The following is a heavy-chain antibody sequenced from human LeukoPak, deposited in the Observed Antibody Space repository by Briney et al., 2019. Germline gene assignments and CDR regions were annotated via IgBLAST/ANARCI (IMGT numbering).Heavy chain of an antibody. CDR3: ARDAYSSGCDY. CDR2: INPNNGVT. CDR1: GGTFSSYA. Sequence: ASVKVSCKASGGTFSSYAISWVRQAPGQGLEWMGWINPNNGVTNYAQKFQGRVTMTRDTSISTAYMDLSRLRSDDTAVYYCARDAYSSGCDYWGQGTLVTVSS. V-gene: IGHV1-2*02. J-gene: IGHJ4*02. D-gene: IGHD6-19*01.